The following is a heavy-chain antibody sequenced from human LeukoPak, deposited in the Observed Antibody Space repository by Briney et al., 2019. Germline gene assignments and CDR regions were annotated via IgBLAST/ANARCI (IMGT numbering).Heavy chain of an antibody. CDR3: ARAIAAAGIYYMDV. CDR2: INHSGST. Sequence: PSETLSLTCAVYGGSFSGYYWNWIRQPPGKGLEWIGEINHSGSTNYNPSLKSRVTISVDTSKNQFSLKLSSVTAADTAVYYCARAIAAAGIYYMDVWGKGITVTVSS. V-gene: IGHV4-34*01. CDR1: GGSFSGYY. J-gene: IGHJ6*03. D-gene: IGHD6-13*01.